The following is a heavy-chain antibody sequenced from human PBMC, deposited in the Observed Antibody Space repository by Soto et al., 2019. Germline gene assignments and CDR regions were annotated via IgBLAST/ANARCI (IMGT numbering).Heavy chain of an antibody. CDR3: AKEIVRGYDYVWGSYRLSAFDY. D-gene: IGHD3-16*02. J-gene: IGHJ4*02. V-gene: IGHV3-30*18. Sequence: GGSLRLSCAASGFTFSSYGMHWVRQAPGKGLEWVAVISYDGSNKYYADSVKGRFTISRDNSKNTLYLQMNSLRAEDTAVYYCAKEIVRGYDYVWGSYRLSAFDYWGQGTLVTVSS. CDR1: GFTFSSYG. CDR2: ISYDGSNK.